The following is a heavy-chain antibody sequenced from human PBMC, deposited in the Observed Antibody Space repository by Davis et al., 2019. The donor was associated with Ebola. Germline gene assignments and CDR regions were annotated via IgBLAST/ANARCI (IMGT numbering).Heavy chain of an antibody. D-gene: IGHD4-17*01. CDR1: GGTFSGYY. CDR2: ITYSGST. Sequence: AESLTLSCAAYGGTFSGYYCSWIRQPPGKGLQWIGEITYSGSTKYNPSLKSRVTVSVDTSKNQFSLRLTSVTAADTAVYYCARGGGDGVPAVYWGQGTLVTVSS. V-gene: IGHV4-34*01. CDR3: ARGGGDGVPAVY. J-gene: IGHJ4*02.